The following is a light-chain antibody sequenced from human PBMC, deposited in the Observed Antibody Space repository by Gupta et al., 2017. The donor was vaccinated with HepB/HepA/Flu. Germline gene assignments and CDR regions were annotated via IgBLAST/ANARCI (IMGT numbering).Light chain of an antibody. CDR1: QSISSY. J-gene: IGKJ1*01. CDR2: AAS. Sequence: DIQLPQSPSSLSASVGDRVTITCRASQSISSYLNWYQQKPGKAPKLMIYAASSLQSGVPSRFSGSGSGTDFTLTISRLQPEDFATYYCQQSYSTPPTFGQGTKVEIK. V-gene: IGKV1-39*01. CDR3: QQSYSTPPT.